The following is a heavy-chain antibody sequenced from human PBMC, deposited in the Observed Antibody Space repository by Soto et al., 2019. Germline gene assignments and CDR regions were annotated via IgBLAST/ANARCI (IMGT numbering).Heavy chain of an antibody. V-gene: IGHV1-8*01. J-gene: IGHJ3*02. CDR3: ARGADTAMGYDAFDI. Sequence: GASVKVSCKASGYTFTSYDINWLRQATGQGLEWMGWMNPNSGNTGYAQKFQCRVTMTRNTSISTAYMELISLRSEDTAVYYCARGADTAMGYDAFDIWGQGTMVTVS. CDR1: GYTFTSYD. D-gene: IGHD5-18*01. CDR2: MNPNSGNT.